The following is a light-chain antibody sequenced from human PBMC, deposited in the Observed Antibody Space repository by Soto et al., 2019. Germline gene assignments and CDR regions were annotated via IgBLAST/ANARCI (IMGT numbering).Light chain of an antibody. J-gene: IGKJ1*01. CDR2: AAS. V-gene: IGKV1-39*01. CDR3: QQSYSTPPWT. CDR1: QSIVTY. Sequence: DIQMTQSPSSLSASVGDRVTITCRASQSIVTYLNWYLQKPGKAPKLLIYAASNLQSGVPSRFSGSGSGTDFTLTISSLQPEDFANYFSQQSYSTPPWTLGQGTKVDIK.